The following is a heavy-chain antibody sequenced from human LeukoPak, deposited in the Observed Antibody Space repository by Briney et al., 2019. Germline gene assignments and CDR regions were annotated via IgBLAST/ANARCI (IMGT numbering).Heavy chain of an antibody. D-gene: IGHD3-22*01. CDR1: GGSISSAGYS. Sequence: ASETLSLTCAVSGGSISSAGYSWSWLRQPPGKGLEWIGYIYYTGSTYYNPSLKSRITISVGTSKNQFSLKLTSVTAADTAVYYCVRGGDSSGYEGRFDPWGQGTLVTVSS. CDR3: VRGGDSSGYEGRFDP. CDR2: IYYTGST. V-gene: IGHV4-30-4*07. J-gene: IGHJ5*02.